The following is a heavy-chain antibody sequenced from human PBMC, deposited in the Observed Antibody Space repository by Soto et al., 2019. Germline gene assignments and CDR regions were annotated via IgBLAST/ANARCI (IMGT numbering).Heavy chain of an antibody. CDR1: GGTFSSYS. V-gene: IGHV1-69*13. CDR3: ARDHSTSSYSWFDP. Sequence: ASVKVSCKASGGTFSSYSITWVRQAPGQGLEWMGGIIPIFGTANYAQKFQGRVTITADESTSTAYMELSSLRSEDTALYYCARDHSTSSYSWFDPWGQGTLVTVSS. D-gene: IGHD6-6*01. J-gene: IGHJ5*02. CDR2: IIPIFGTA.